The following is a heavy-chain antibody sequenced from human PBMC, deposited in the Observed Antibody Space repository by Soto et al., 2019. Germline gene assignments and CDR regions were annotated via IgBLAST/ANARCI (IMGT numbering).Heavy chain of an antibody. V-gene: IGHV2-5*02. CDR3: AHKHTAVTAVPDY. CDR1: GFSLGTSGVG. D-gene: IGHD6-19*01. Sequence: QITLKESGPTLVKPTQTLTLTCTFSGFSLGTSGVGVAWIRQPPGQALEWLALVYWDDVKHYNPSLKSRLTIPRDTYQNQVVLTMTNMDPVDTATYYCAHKHTAVTAVPDYWGQGTLVTVSS. J-gene: IGHJ4*02. CDR2: VYWDDVK.